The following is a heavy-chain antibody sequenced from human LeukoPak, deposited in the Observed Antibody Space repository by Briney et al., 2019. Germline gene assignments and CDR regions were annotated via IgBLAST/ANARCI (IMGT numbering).Heavy chain of an antibody. D-gene: IGHD3-10*01. J-gene: IGHJ4*02. V-gene: IGHV1-46*01. CDR2: LNPSGGSS. CDR1: GYTVTSYY. Sequence: ASVKVSRKASGYTVTSYYMHWVRQAPGQGLEWMAILNPSGGSSNYAQKFQGRATLTRATSTGTVYMELSSLRSEDTAVYYCARDGSGSYYPDYYFDYWGQGTLVTVSS. CDR3: ARDGSGSYYPDYYFDY.